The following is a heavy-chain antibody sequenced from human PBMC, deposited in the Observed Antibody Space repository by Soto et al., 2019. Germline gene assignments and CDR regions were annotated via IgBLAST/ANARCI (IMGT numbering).Heavy chain of an antibody. CDR3: AKDVGRVVIAAFDI. D-gene: IGHD2-21*01. CDR1: GFTFSSYG. Sequence: GGSLRLSCAASGFTFSSYGMHWVRQAPGKGLEWVAVISYDGSNKYYADSVKGRFTTSRDNSKNTLYLQMNSLRAEDTAVYYCAKDVGRVVIAAFDIWGQGTMVTVSS. J-gene: IGHJ3*02. CDR2: ISYDGSNK. V-gene: IGHV3-30*18.